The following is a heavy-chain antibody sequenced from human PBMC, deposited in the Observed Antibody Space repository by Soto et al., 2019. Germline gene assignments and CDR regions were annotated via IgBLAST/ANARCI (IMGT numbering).Heavy chain of an antibody. CDR1: GGSFSGYY. Sequence: SETLSLTCAVYGGSFSGYYWSWIRQPPGKGLEWIGEINHSGSTNYNPSLKSRVTISVDTSKNQFSLKLSSVTAADTAVYYCARGNVRGVIPHYSNWFDPWGQGTLVTVSS. J-gene: IGHJ5*02. D-gene: IGHD3-10*01. V-gene: IGHV4-34*01. CDR2: INHSGST. CDR3: ARGNVRGVIPHYSNWFDP.